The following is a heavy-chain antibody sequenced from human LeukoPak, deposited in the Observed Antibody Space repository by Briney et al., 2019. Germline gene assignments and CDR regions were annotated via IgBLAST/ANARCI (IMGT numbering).Heavy chain of an antibody. J-gene: IGHJ2*01. V-gene: IGHV3-64*02. CDR1: GFTFSRYA. CDR2: ISSEGSTT. D-gene: IGHD2-8*02. Sequence: GGSLRLSCAASGFTFSRYAMHWVRQAPGKGLEYVSSISSEGSTTYHADSVEGRFTVSRDNSKNTVDLQMDSLRLEDMAVYYCARGPLVVNTIAWYFEFWGRGTLVTVSS. CDR3: ARGPLVVNTIAWYFEF.